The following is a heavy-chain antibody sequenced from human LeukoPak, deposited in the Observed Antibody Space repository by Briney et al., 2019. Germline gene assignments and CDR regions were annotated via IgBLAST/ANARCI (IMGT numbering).Heavy chain of an antibody. CDR3: AKSSARYYYDSSGYVDY. D-gene: IGHD3-22*01. CDR2: IGTAGDT. Sequence: GGSLRLSCAASGFTFSSYDMHWVRQATGKGLEWVSAIGTAGDTYYPGSVKGRFTISRENAKNTLYLQMNSLRAEDTAVYYCAKSSARYYYDSSGYVDYWGQGTLVTVSS. CDR1: GFTFSSYD. J-gene: IGHJ4*02. V-gene: IGHV3-13*01.